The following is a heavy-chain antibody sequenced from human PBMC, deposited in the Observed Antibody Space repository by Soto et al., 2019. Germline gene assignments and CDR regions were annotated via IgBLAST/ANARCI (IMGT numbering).Heavy chain of an antibody. CDR2: ISAYNGNT. Sequence: QVQLVHAGAEVKKPGASVKVSCKASGYTFTSYGISWVRQAPGQGLEWMGWISAYNGNTNYAQKFQGRVNMTTDTPTSTVFMELRSLRSDDPAVYYCARPDGWFGETPPAFDLWGQGTMVTVSA. CDR3: ARPDGWFGETPPAFDL. V-gene: IGHV1-18*04. J-gene: IGHJ3*01. CDR1: GYTFTSYG. D-gene: IGHD3-10*01.